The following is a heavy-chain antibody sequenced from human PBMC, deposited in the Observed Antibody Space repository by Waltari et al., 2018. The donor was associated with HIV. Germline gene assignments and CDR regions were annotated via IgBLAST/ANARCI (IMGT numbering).Heavy chain of an antibody. D-gene: IGHD6-13*01. CDR3: ATVHSSSWYKLGMDV. V-gene: IGHV3-74*01. CDR2: INRFGSST. Sequence: EVQLVESGGGLVQPGGSLRLSCAASGFTFSSYWMHWVRQARGKGLVWVSRINRFGSSTSYADSVKVRFTISRDNAKNTLYLQMNSLRAEDTAVYYCATVHSSSWYKLGMDVWGQGTTVTVSS. J-gene: IGHJ6*02. CDR1: GFTFSSYW.